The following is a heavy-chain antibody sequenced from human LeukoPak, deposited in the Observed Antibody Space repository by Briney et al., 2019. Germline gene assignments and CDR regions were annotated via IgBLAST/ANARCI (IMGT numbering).Heavy chain of an antibody. J-gene: IGHJ4*02. CDR2: INPSGGST. D-gene: IGHD3-22*01. CDR1: GYTFTSYY. V-gene: IGHV1-46*01. Sequence: ASVKVSCKASGYTFTSYYMHWVRQAPGQGLEWMGIINPSGGSTSYAQKFQGRVTMTRDMSTSAVYMELSSLRSEDTAVYYCARDHVPSSSGYYYLLYYWGQGTLVTVSS. CDR3: ARDHVPSSSGYYYLLYY.